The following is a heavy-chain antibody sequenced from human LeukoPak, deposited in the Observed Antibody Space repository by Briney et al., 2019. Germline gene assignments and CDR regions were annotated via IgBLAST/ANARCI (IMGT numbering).Heavy chain of an antibody. CDR1: GGSISNYY. V-gene: IGHV4-59*01. CDR3: ARGWGSSAYYGRFLMGV. CDR2: IYYSGST. D-gene: IGHD3-22*01. Sequence: PSETLSLTCTVSGGSISNYYWSWIRQPPGKGLEWIGYIYYSGSTNYNPSLKSRVTISVDTSKDQFSLKLSSVTAADTALYYCARGWGSSAYYGRFLMGVWGKGTTVTVSS. J-gene: IGHJ6*03.